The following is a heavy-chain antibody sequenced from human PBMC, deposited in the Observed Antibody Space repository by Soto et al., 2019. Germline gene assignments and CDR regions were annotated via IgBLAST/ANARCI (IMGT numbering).Heavy chain of an antibody. V-gene: IGHV4-59*08. J-gene: IGHJ4*02. D-gene: IGHD5-12*01. CDR2: IYYSGST. CDR1: GGSISSYY. Sequence: PSETLSLTCTVSGGSISSYYWSWIRQPPGKGLEWIGYIYYSGSTNYNPSLKSRVTISVDTSKNQFSLKLSSVTAADTAVYYCARSWLPFRFDYWGQGTLDTVSS. CDR3: ARSWLPFRFDY.